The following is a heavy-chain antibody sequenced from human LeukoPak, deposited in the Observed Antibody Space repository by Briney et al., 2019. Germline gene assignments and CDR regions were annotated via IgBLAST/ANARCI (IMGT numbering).Heavy chain of an antibody. CDR2: IYYSGNT. CDR3: ARQVRPPGYSGYGLFDY. V-gene: IGHV4-39*01. D-gene: IGHD5-12*01. J-gene: IGHJ4*02. Sequence: SETLSLTCTVSGGSIISSSYYWGWIRQPPGKGLEWIGSIYYSGNTYYNPSLKSRVTISVDTSKNQFSLKLSSVTAADTAVYYCARQVRPPGYSGYGLFDYWGQGTLVTVSS. CDR1: GGSIISSSYY.